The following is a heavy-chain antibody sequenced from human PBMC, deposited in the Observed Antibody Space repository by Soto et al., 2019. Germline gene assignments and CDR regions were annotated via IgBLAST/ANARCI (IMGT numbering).Heavy chain of an antibody. Sequence: GGSLRLSCAASGFTFSSYDMHWVRQATGKGLEWVSAIGTAGDTYYPGSAKGRFTISRENAKNSLYLQMNSLRAEDTAVYYCARGFRFGLAAPRSPPKIDFRGQGTLVTVSS. V-gene: IGHV3-13*01. CDR1: GFTFSSYD. D-gene: IGHD6-13*01. CDR2: IGTAGDT. CDR3: ARGFRFGLAAPRSPPKIDF. J-gene: IGHJ4*02.